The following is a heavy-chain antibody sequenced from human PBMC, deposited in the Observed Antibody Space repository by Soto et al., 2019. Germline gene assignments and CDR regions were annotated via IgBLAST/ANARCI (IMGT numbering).Heavy chain of an antibody. V-gene: IGHV3-23*01. CDR2: ISGSGGST. CDR3: AKAPPRVYCGGDCYSNYFDY. D-gene: IGHD2-21*02. Sequence: GGSLRLSCAASGFTFSSYAMSWVRQAPGKGLEWVSAISGSGGSTYYADSVEGRFTISRDNSKNTLYLQMNSLRAEDTAVYYCAKAPPRVYCGGDCYSNYFDYWGQGTLVTVSS. CDR1: GFTFSSYA. J-gene: IGHJ4*02.